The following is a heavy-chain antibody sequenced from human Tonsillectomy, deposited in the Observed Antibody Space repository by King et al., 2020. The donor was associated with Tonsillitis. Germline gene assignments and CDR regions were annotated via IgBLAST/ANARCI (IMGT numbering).Heavy chain of an antibody. J-gene: IGHJ6*03. CDR3: ARGMHDFWTGVYPLYYMDV. Sequence: QLQESGPGLVKPSETLSLTCTVSGGSIKNYYWSWIRQPPGKGLEWVAYVYNSGSIKYNPSLKRRATISVDTSKIQFSLKVSSVTAADTAVYYCARGMHDFWTGVYPLYYMDVWGKGTTVTVSS. D-gene: IGHD3/OR15-3a*01. CDR2: VYNSGSI. V-gene: IGHV4-59*01. CDR1: GGSIKNYY.